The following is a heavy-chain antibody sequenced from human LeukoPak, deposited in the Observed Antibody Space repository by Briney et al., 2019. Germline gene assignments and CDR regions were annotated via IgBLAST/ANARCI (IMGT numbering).Heavy chain of an antibody. J-gene: IGHJ6*02. CDR1: GGTFSSYA. D-gene: IGHD3-3*01. V-gene: IGHV1-69*13. Sequence: SVKVSCKASGGTFSSYAISWVRQAPGQGLEWMGGIIPIFGTANYAQKFQGRVTITADESTSTAYMELSSLRSEDTAVYYCARQYAWSGFGNYYYYGMDVWGQGTTVTVSS. CDR2: IIPIFGTA. CDR3: ARQYAWSGFGNYYYYGMDV.